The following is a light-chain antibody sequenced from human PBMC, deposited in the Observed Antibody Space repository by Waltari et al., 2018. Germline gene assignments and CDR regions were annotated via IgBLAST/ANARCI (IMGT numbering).Light chain of an antibody. CDR3: QSADSSGTYV. CDR2: KDS. J-gene: IGLJ1*01. V-gene: IGLV3-25*03. CDR1: ALSNQY. Sequence: SYELAQPPSVSVSPGQTARITCSGDALSNQYAYWYQQKPGQAPVVVMYKDSERPSGIPERFSGSSSWTTVTLTISGVQAEDEADYHCQSADSSGTYVFGTGTKVTVL.